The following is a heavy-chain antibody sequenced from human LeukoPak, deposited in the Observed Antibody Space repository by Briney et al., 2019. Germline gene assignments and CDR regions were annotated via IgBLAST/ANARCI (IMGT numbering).Heavy chain of an antibody. CDR3: ARGDRYYYDSSGFADFDY. CDR2: IIPIFGTA. J-gene: IGHJ4*02. D-gene: IGHD3-22*01. CDR1: GGTFSSYA. V-gene: IGHV1-69*13. Sequence: ASVTVSCKASGGTFSSYAISWVRQAPGQGLEWMGGIIPIFGTANYAQKFQGRVTITADESTSTAYMELSSLRSEDTAVYYCARGDRYYYDSSGFADFDYWGQGTLVTVSS.